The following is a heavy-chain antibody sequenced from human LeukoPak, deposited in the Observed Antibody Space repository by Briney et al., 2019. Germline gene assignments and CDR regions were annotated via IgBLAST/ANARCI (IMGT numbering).Heavy chain of an antibody. CDR3: ARGFYDSSGIDY. CDR2: ISSSSSYI. V-gene: IGHV3-21*05. CDR1: GFTFSSYE. D-gene: IGHD3-22*01. Sequence: GGSLRLSCAASGFTFSSYEMNWVRQAPGKGLEWVSYISSSSSYIYYADSVKGRFTISRDNAKNSLYLQMNSLRAEDTAVYYCARGFYDSSGIDYWGQGTLVTVSS. J-gene: IGHJ4*02.